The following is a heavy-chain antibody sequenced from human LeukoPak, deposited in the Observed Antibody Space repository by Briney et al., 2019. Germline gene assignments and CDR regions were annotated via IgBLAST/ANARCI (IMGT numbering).Heavy chain of an antibody. J-gene: IGHJ3*02. Sequence: SESLSLTCAVYGGSFSGYYWSWVRQPPGKGLEWVAEINYSGSTNYNPSLKSRVTISVDTSKNQYTLKLSSVTAADTAVYYCARGGDYGAFDIWGQGTMVTVSS. CDR2: INYSGST. CDR1: GGSFSGYY. V-gene: IGHV4-34*01. D-gene: IGHD4-17*01. CDR3: ARGGDYGAFDI.